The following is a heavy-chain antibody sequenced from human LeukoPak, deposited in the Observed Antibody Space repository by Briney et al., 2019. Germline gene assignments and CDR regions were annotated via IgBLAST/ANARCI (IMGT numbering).Heavy chain of an antibody. CDR2: ISGSGGST. CDR3: ASDDRYMPRGPFDP. Sequence: GGSLRLSCAASGFTFSSYAMSWVRQAPGKGLEWVSAISGSGGSTYYADSVKGRFTISRDNSKNTLYLQMNSLRAEDTAVYYCASDDRYMPRGPFDPWGQGTLVTVSS. V-gene: IGHV3-23*01. CDR1: GFTFSSYA. D-gene: IGHD2-8*01. J-gene: IGHJ5*02.